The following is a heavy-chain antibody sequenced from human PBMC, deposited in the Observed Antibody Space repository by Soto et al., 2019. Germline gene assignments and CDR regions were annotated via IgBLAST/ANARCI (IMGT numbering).Heavy chain of an antibody. CDR2: ISYDGSNK. CDR3: ARDLFDY. CDR1: GCTFSSYA. Sequence: GGSLRLSCAASGCTFSSYAMHWVRQAPGKGLEWVAVISYDGSNKYYADSVKGRFTISRDNSKNTLYLQMNSLRAEDTAVYYCARDLFDYWGQGTLVTVSS. J-gene: IGHJ4*02. V-gene: IGHV3-30-3*01.